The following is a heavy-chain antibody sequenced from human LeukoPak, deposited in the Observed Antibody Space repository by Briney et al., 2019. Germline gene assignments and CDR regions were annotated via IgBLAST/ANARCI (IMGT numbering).Heavy chain of an antibody. CDR1: GFTVSSNY. Sequence: GGSPRLSCAASGFTVSSNYMSWVRQAPGKGLEWVSDIYSDCTTYYADSVKGRFTISRDNAKNTLYLQMKTLRADDTAVYYCARGDCTTTRCKTSPFDYWGQGTLVTVSS. CDR2: IYSDCTT. V-gene: IGHV3-53*01. D-gene: IGHD2-2*01. CDR3: ARGDCTTTRCKTSPFDY. J-gene: IGHJ4*02.